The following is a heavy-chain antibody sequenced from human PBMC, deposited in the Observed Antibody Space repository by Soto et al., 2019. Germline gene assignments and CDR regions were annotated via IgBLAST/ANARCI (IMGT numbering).Heavy chain of an antibody. V-gene: IGHV1-3*01. D-gene: IGHD2-2*01. Sequence: VSVKVSCKASGDAFTSYSMQWVRQAHEQRLEWMGWINAGNGNTKYSQKFQGRVTITRDTSASTAYMELSSLRSEDTAVYYCARDIVVVPAAMAWEYYYYYGMDVWGQGTTVTVYS. CDR3: ARDIVVVPAAMAWEYYYYYGMDV. J-gene: IGHJ6*02. CDR2: INAGNGNT. CDR1: GDAFTSYS.